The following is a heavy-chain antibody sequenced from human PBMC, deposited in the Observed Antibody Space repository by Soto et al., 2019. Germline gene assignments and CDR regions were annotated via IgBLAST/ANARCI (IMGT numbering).Heavy chain of an antibody. D-gene: IGHD3-22*01. CDR1: GFSFDDYA. V-gene: IGHV3-9*01. CDR3: AKGTYDSSGYYTAPDY. J-gene: IGHJ4*02. Sequence: EVQLVESGGGLVQPGRSLRLSCAASGFSFDDYAMHWVRQAPGRGLEWVSGITWNSGYIGYVDSVKGRFTISKDNAKNSLYLKMNSLRPEDTAVYYCAKGTYDSSGYYTAPDYWGQGTLVTVSS. CDR2: ITWNSGYI.